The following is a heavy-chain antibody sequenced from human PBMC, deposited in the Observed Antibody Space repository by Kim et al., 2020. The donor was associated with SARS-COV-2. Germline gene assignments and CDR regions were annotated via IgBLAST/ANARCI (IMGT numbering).Heavy chain of an antibody. CDR1: GFTFSIYS. CDR3: ARGAGVVVPAAHDY. J-gene: IGHJ4*02. Sequence: GGSLRLSCTASGFTFSIYSMNWVRQAPGKGLEWVSSISSTSGYIYYADSVKGRFTISRDNAKNSLYLQMNSLRAEDTAVYYCARGAGVVVPAAHDYWGQGTLVTVSS. CDR2: ISSTSGYI. V-gene: IGHV3-21*04. D-gene: IGHD2-2*01.